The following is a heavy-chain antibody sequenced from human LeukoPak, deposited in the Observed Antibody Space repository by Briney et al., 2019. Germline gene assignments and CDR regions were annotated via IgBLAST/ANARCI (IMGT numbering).Heavy chain of an antibody. CDR2: ISPDGYNK. CDR3: ARGSRGYSYGRLDLDY. D-gene: IGHD5-18*01. V-gene: IGHV3-30*03. Sequence: GGSLRLSCAASGFTFSSLGMHWVRQAPGKGLEWVTVISPDGYNKFYADSVKGRFTISRDNSKNTLYLQMNSLRAEDTAVYYCARGSRGYSYGRLDLDYWGQGTLVTVSS. J-gene: IGHJ4*02. CDR1: GFTFSSLG.